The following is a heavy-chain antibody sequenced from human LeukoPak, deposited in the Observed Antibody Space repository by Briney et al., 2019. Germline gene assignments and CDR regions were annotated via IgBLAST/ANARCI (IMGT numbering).Heavy chain of an antibody. V-gene: IGHV3-23*01. D-gene: IGHD1-26*01. CDR1: GFTFSSYA. CDR3: ARTSDPSYLYFDY. J-gene: IGHJ4*02. Sequence: GGSLRLSCAASGFTFSSYAMSWVRQAPGKGLEWVSAISGSGGSTYYADSVKGRFTISRDNSKNTLYLQMNNLRADDTAVYYCARTSDPSYLYFDYWGQGTLVTVSS. CDR2: ISGSGGST.